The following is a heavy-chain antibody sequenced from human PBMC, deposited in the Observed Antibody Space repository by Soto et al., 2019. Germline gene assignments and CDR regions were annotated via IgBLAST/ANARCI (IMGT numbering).Heavy chain of an antibody. CDR2: IIPILGIA. V-gene: IGHV1-69*04. CDR1: GDAFSRCT. D-gene: IGHD3-10*01. Sequence: SVKPSSNASGDAFSRCTHGSPRQAPGQGLEWMGRIIPILGIANYAQKFQGRVTITADESTSTAYMELSSLRSEDTAVYYCAKELWFGELLVANGMDVWGQGTTVTVSS. J-gene: IGHJ6*02. CDR3: AKELWFGELLVANGMDV.